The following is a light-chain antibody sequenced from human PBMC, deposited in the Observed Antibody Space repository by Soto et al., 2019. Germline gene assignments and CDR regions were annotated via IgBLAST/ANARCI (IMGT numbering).Light chain of an antibody. J-gene: IGLJ2*01. CDR2: EVS. Sequence: QSVLTQPPSASGSPGQSVTISCTGSSSDVGGYNYVSWYQQHPGKAPKLMIYEVSKRPSGVPDRLFGSKSGNTASLTVSGPQAEGEADFYFNFYGGSNTVVFGGGTKLTVL. CDR1: SSDVGGYNY. V-gene: IGLV2-8*01. CDR3: NFYGGSNTVV.